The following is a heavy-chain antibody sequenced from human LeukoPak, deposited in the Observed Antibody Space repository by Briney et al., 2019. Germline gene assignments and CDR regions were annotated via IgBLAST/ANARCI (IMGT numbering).Heavy chain of an antibody. D-gene: IGHD3-22*01. V-gene: IGHV3-30-3*01. CDR2: ISYDGSNK. Sequence: GRSLRLSCAASGFTFSSYAMHWVRQAPGKGLEWVAVISYDGSNKYYADPVKGRFTISRDNSKNTLYLQMNSLRAEDTAVYYCARTTYYYDSSGYLDYWGQGTLVTVSS. CDR3: ARTTYYYDSSGYLDY. J-gene: IGHJ4*02. CDR1: GFTFSSYA.